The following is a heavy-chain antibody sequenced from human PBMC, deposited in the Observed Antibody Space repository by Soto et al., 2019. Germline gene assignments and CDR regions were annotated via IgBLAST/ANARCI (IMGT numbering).Heavy chain of an antibody. CDR2: ISSSGSTI. V-gene: IGHV3-48*03. Sequence: EVQLVESGGGLVQPGGSLRLSCAASGFTFSSYEMNWVRQAPGKGLEWVSYISSSGSTIYYADSVKGRFTISRDNAKNSLYLQMNSLRAEDTAVYYCSRDKGWRDWFDPWGQGTLVTVSS. CDR1: GFTFSSYE. CDR3: SRDKGWRDWFDP. J-gene: IGHJ5*02. D-gene: IGHD2-15*01.